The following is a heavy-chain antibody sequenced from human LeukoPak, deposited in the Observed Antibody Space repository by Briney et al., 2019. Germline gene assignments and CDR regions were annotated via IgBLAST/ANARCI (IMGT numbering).Heavy chain of an antibody. CDR3: AREGRDGFRTIDY. J-gene: IGHJ4*02. CDR1: GYSFTSYW. Sequence: RGESLKISCKGSGYSFTSYWIGWVRQMPGKGLEWMGVIYPGDSDTRYSPSFQGQVTIAADKSINTAYLQWSSLKDSDTAMYYCAREGRDGFRTIDYWGQGTLVTVSS. V-gene: IGHV5-51*01. CDR2: IYPGDSDT. D-gene: IGHD5-24*01.